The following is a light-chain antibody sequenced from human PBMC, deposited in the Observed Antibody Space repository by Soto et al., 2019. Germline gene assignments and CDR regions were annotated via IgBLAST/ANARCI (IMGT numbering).Light chain of an antibody. Sequence: DIQMTQSPSSVSAFVGDRVTITCRARQGISSWLAWYQQKPGKAPKLLIYAASSLQSGVPSRFSGSGSGTEFTLSISSLQPDDFATYYCQQYNSYPWTFGQGTKVDIK. CDR2: AAS. J-gene: IGKJ1*01. V-gene: IGKV1D-16*02. CDR3: QQYNSYPWT. CDR1: QGISSW.